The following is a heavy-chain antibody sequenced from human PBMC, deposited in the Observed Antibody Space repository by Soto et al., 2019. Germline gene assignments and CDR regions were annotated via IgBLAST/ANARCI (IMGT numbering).Heavy chain of an antibody. CDR3: AKRLSCSGGSCYRIGYEYFQH. V-gene: IGHV3-23*01. CDR1: GFTFSSYG. D-gene: IGHD2-15*01. CDR2: ICGSGSST. Sequence: GGSLRLSCAASGFTFSSYGMHWVRQAPGKGLEWVAAICGSGSSTYYADSVKGRFTISRDNSKNTLYLQMNSLRAEDTAVYYCAKRLSCSGGSCYRIGYEYFQHWGQGTLVTVSS. J-gene: IGHJ1*01.